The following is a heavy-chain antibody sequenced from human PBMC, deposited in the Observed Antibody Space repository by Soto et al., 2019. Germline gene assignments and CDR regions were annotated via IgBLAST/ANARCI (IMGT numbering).Heavy chain of an antibody. D-gene: IGHD3-22*01. V-gene: IGHV3-23*01. J-gene: IGHJ4*02. CDR1: GFTFSSYA. CDR2: ISGSGGST. Sequence: GGSLRLSCAASGFTFSSYAMSWVRQAPGKGLEWVSAISGSGGSTYYADSVKGRFTISRDNSKNTLYLQMNSLRAEDTAVYYCAKHTLAIVVVITIFDYWGQGTLVTVSS. CDR3: AKHTLAIVVVITIFDY.